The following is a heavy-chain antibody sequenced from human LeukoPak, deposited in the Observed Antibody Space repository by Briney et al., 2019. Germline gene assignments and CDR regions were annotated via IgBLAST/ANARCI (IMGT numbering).Heavy chain of an antibody. J-gene: IGHJ6*03. CDR3: ARDSDSTFYYYMDV. Sequence: GGSLRLSCAASGFTFSSYEMNWVRQAPGKGLEWVSYISSSGSTIYYADSVKGRFTISRDNAKNSLYLQMNSLRAEDTAVYYCARDSDSTFYYYMDVWGKGTTVTVSS. V-gene: IGHV3-48*03. D-gene: IGHD3-22*01. CDR2: ISSSGSTI. CDR1: GFTFSSYE.